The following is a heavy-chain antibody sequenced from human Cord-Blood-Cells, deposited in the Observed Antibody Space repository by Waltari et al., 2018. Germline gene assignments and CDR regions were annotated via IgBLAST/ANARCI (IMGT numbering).Heavy chain of an antibody. CDR2: IYYSGST. Sequence: QLQLQESGPGLVKPSETLSLTCTVSGCSISSSSYYWGWIRQPPGKGLEWIGSIYYSGSTYYNPSLKSRVTISVDTSKNQFSLKLSSVTAADTAVYYCARRGRVSAFDIWGQGTMVTVSS. CDR1: GCSISSSSYY. CDR3: ARRGRVSAFDI. V-gene: IGHV4-39*01. D-gene: IGHD3-3*01. J-gene: IGHJ3*02.